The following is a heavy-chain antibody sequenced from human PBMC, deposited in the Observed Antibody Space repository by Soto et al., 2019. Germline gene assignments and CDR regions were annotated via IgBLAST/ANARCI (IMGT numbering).Heavy chain of an antibody. CDR1: GYSFRTYF. CDR2: INPSGGRT. J-gene: IGHJ5*02. CDR3: ARDSNRAAAGTGWFDP. V-gene: IGHV1-46*01. D-gene: IGHD6-13*01. Sequence: QVQLLQSGAEVKKPGASVNISCKASGYSFRTYFIHWVRQAPGQGLEWMGVINPSGGRTKYAQRFQGRVVMTSDTSTGTVYMELSSLRSEDTAVYYCARDSNRAAAGTGWFDPWGQGSPVTVSS.